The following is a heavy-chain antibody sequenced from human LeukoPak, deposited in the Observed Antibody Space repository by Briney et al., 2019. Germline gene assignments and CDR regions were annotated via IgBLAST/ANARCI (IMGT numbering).Heavy chain of an antibody. CDR1: GFTFSSYS. CDR2: ISSSSSTI. V-gene: IGHV3-48*04. D-gene: IGHD2-21*02. Sequence: GGSLRLSCAASGFTFSSYSMNWVRQAPGKGLEWVSYISSSSSTIYYADSVKGRFTISRDNAKNSLYLQMNSLRAEDTAVYYCARDLAYCGGDCYLDYWAREPWSPSPQ. CDR3: ARDLAYCGGDCYLDY. J-gene: IGHJ4*02.